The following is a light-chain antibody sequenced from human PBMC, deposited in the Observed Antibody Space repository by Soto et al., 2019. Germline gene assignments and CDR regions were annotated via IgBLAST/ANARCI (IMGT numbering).Light chain of an antibody. J-gene: IGLJ2*01. V-gene: IGLV1-47*01. CDR2: RNN. CDR1: SSNIGSNY. CDR3: AVWDDSLSGVV. Sequence: QSALTQPPSASGTPGQRVTISCSGSSSNIGSNYVYWYQQLPGTAPKLLIYRNNQRPSGVPDRFSGSKSGTSASLAIGGLRSEDEADYYCAVWDDSLSGVVFGGGTKLTVL.